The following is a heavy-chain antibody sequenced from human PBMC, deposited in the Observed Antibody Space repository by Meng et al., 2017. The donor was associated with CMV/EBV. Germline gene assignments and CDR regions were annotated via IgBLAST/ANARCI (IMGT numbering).Heavy chain of an antibody. CDR1: GFTFSSYS. J-gene: IGHJ6*02. D-gene: IGHD3-3*01. Sequence: GESLKISCAASGFTFSSYSMNWVRQAPGKGLEWVSSISSSSSYIYYADSVKSRFTISRDNAKNSLYLQMNSLRAEDTAVHYCARDRDGGTYDFWVGYYYYYYYGMDVWGQGTTVTVSS. V-gene: IGHV3-21*01. CDR2: ISSSSSYI. CDR3: ARDRDGGTYDFWVGYYYYYYYGMDV.